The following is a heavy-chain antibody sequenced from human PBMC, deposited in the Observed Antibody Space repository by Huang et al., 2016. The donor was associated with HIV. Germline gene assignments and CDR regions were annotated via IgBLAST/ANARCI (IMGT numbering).Heavy chain of an antibody. J-gene: IGHJ6*02. V-gene: IGHV3-7*01. CDR2: IKQDESEK. CDR1: TFSFGAYW. D-gene: IGHD1-7*01. Sequence: VESGGRLVQPGGSIRLSCVGSTFSFGAYWMSWVRQIPGKGLEWVANIKQDESEKYYVESVKGRFNISRDNAKKILFLQMDNVRVEDTATYYCATKTGAMDIWGQGTAVTVS. CDR3: ATKTGAMDI.